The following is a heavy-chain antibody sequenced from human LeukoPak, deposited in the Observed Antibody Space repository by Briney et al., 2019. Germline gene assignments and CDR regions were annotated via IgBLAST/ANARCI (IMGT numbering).Heavy chain of an antibody. CDR3: ARGLGYDYVWGSYRVYFDY. CDR1: GGSISSYY. CDR2: IYYSGST. J-gene: IGHJ4*02. D-gene: IGHD3-16*01. V-gene: IGHV4-59*01. Sequence: TSETLSLACTVSGGSISSYYWSWIRQPPGKGLEWIGYIYYSGSTNYNPSLKSRVTISVDTSKNQFSLKLSSVTAADTAVYYCARGLGYDYVWGSYRVYFDYWGQGTLVTVSS.